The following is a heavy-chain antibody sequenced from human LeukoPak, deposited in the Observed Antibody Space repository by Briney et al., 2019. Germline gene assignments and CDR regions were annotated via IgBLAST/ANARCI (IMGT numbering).Heavy chain of an antibody. D-gene: IGHD6-13*01. CDR2: ISGSGGST. CDR1: GFTFSSYS. J-gene: IGHJ6*03. CDR3: ASAPSYSSSWLYYYYYMDV. Sequence: GGSLRLSCAASGFTFSSYSMNWVRQAPGKGLEWVSAISGSGGSTYYADSVKGRFTISKDNSKNTLFLQMNSLRPEDTAVYYCASAPSYSSSWLYYYYYMDVWGKGTTVTVSS. V-gene: IGHV3-23*01.